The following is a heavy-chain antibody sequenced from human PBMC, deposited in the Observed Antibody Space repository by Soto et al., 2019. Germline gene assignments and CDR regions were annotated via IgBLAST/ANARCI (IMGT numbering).Heavy chain of an antibody. CDR2: VYYTGGT. CDR1: SGPSSSHN. V-gene: IGHV4-59*08. CDR3: VRQGIDYLHGLVDV. J-gene: IGHJ6*02. D-gene: IGHD1-26*01. Sequence: QVHVQQSGPGLVKPSETLSLSCTVSSGPSSSHNWGWIRQPPGRGPEWIGYVYYTGGTSYNPSLKSRVTISADTSTNHISLTLSSVTAADTAVYYCVRQGIDYLHGLVDVWGQGTTVSVSS.